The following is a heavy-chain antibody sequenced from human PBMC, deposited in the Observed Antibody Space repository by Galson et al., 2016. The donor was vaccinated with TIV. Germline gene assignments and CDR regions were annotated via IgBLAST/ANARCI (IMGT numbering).Heavy chain of an antibody. CDR2: VYPSGNT. Sequence: ETLSLTCTVSGGSVTSSHWSWIRQPAGKGLEWIGRVYPSGNTNYSPSLRSRVTILLDTSKNQFSLNLMSVTAADTAVYYCAKEGYSYRLSWGQGILVTVSS. J-gene: IGHJ4*02. CDR1: GGSVTSSH. D-gene: IGHD5-18*01. CDR3: AKEGYSYRLS. V-gene: IGHV4-4*07.